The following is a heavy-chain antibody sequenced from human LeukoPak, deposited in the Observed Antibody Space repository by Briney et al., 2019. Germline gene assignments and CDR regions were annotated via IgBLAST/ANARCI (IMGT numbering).Heavy chain of an antibody. CDR2: LYTGGST. D-gene: IGHD4-17*01. Sequence: GGSLRLSCAASGFTVSSNYMSWVRQAPGKGLEWVSVLYTGGSTYYADSVKGRFTISRDNSKSTLYLQMNSLRAEDTAVYYCARDPRTTGKANYGMDVWGQGTTVTVSS. CDR1: GFTVSSNY. CDR3: ARDPRTTGKANYGMDV. J-gene: IGHJ6*02. V-gene: IGHV3-53*01.